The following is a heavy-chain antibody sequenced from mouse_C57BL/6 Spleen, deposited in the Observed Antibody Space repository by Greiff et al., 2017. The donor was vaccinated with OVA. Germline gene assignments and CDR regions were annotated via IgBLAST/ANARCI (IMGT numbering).Heavy chain of an antibody. Sequence: QVQLKQPGTELVKPGASVKLSCKASGYTFTSYWMHWVKQRPGQGLEWIGNINPSNGGTNYNEKFKSKATLTVDKSSSTAYMQLSSLTSEDSAVYYCAIYDGYYDWYFDVWGTGTTVTVSS. J-gene: IGHJ1*03. CDR2: INPSNGGT. V-gene: IGHV1-53*01. CDR1: GYTFTSYW. CDR3: AIYDGYYDWYFDV. D-gene: IGHD2-3*01.